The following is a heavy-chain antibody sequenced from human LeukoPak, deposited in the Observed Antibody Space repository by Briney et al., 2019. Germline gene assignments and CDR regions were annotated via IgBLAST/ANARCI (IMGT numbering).Heavy chain of an antibody. D-gene: IGHD3-3*01. CDR3: ARARITIFGVAFDYYYGMDV. CDR2: INHSGST. J-gene: IGHJ6*02. V-gene: IGHV4-34*01. Sequence: PSETLSLTCAVYGGSFSGYYWSWIRQPPGKGLEWIGEINHSGSTNYNPSLKSRVTISVDTSKNQFSLKLSSVTAADTAVYYCARARITIFGVAFDYYYGMDVWGQGTTVTVSS. CDR1: GGSFSGYY.